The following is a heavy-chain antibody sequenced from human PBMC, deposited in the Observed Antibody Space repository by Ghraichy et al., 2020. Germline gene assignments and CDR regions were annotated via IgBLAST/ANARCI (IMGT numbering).Heavy chain of an antibody. J-gene: IGHJ4*02. D-gene: IGHD4-23*01. Sequence: ESLNISCAASGFTFSSYDMHWVRQASGKGLEWVSVIGVAGDTYYSGSVKGRFTISRENAKNSLYLQTNSLRAEDTAVYYCARDRDGGLDSWGQGTLVTVSS. V-gene: IGHV3-13*01. CDR3: ARDRDGGLDS. CDR1: GFTFSSYD. CDR2: IGVAGDT.